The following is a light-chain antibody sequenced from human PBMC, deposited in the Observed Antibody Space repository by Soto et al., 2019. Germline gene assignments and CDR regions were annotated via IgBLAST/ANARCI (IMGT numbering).Light chain of an antibody. V-gene: IGKV3-20*01. J-gene: IGKJ1*01. CDR1: QSVSSSY. Sequence: EIVLTQSPGTLSLSPGERATLSCRASQSVSSSYLAWYQQKPGQAPRLLIYGASSRATGIPDRFSGSGSGTDFTLTISRLEPEDFAVYYCQQYGSSLWPFGQGPKV. CDR3: QQYGSSLWP. CDR2: GAS.